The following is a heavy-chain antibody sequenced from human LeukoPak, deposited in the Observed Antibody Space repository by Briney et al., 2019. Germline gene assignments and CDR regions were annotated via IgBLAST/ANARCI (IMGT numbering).Heavy chain of an antibody. J-gene: IGHJ5*02. CDR2: MNPNSGNT. D-gene: IGHD3-3*01. CDR1: GYTFTSYD. Sequence: GASVMVSCKASGYTFTSYDINWVRQATGQGLEWMGWMNPNSGNTGYAQKFQGRVTMTRNTSICTAYMELSSLRSEDTAMYYCARRGLNYDFWSGYRNWFDPWGQGTLVTVSS. CDR3: ARRGLNYDFWSGYRNWFDP. V-gene: IGHV1-8*01.